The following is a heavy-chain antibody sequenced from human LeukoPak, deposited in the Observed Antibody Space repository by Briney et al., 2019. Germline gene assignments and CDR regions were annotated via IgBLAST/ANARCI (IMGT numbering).Heavy chain of an antibody. D-gene: IGHD6-19*01. CDR3: ARGVSSAWPFDY. CDR1: GDSVSGNSAA. CDR2: TYYRSKWYN. J-gene: IGHJ4*02. V-gene: IGHV6-1*01. Sequence: SQTLSLTCAISGDSVSGNSAAWNWIRQSPSRGLEWLGRTYYRSKWYNDYAVSVKSRITINPDTSKNHFSLLLNSVTPEDTAVYYCARGVSSAWPFDYWGQGTLVTVSS.